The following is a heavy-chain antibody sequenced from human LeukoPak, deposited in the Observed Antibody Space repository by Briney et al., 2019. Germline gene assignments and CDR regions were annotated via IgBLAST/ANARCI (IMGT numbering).Heavy chain of an antibody. D-gene: IGHD1-26*01. J-gene: IGHJ4*02. CDR3: ARGGDMVGATKVPFDY. CDR1: GFAVTSSY. V-gene: IGHV3-53*01. Sequence: GGSLRLSCAVSGFAVTSSYMTWVRQTPGKGLEWVSIISSGSSTYYIDSVKGRFTISRDNSKNTLYLQMESLRAEDTAVYYCARGGDMVGATKVPFDYWGQGTLVTVSS. CDR2: ISSGSST.